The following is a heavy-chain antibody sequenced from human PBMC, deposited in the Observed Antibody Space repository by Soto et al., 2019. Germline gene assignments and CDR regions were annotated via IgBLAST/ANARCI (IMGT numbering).Heavy chain of an antibody. CDR1: GGAFSGHA. D-gene: IGHD3-22*01. Sequence: SVKVSCNASGGAFSGHAISWLRQAPGQGLEWMGQIIPFFKGTKYAQKFQGRVTITADDSTSTAYMDLSSLTSEDTAVYYCARDVPLNYYDSTYSYYALDVWGQGTTVTVSS. CDR2: IIPFFKGT. CDR3: ARDVPLNYYDSTYSYYALDV. J-gene: IGHJ6*02. V-gene: IGHV1-69*13.